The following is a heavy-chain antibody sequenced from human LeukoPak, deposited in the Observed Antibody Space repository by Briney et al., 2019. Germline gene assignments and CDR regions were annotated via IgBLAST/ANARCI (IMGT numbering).Heavy chain of an antibody. CDR3: AREYYYGSGNYYNRIDY. CDR1: GYTFTGYY. J-gene: IGHJ4*02. D-gene: IGHD3-10*01. CDR2: IDTNSGGT. V-gene: IGHV1-2*02. Sequence: ASVKVSCKASGYTFTGYYMHWVRQAPGQGLEWMGWIDTNSGGTNYAQKFQGRVTMTRDTSISTAYMVLNRLRSDDTAVYYCAREYYYGSGNYYNRIDYWGQGTLVTVSS.